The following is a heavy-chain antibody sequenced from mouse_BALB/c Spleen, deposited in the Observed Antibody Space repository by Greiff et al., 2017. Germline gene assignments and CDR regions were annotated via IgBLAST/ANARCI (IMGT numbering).Heavy chain of an antibody. D-gene: IGHD2-10*02. CDR1: GYTFTSYV. Sequence: VQLKQSGPELVKPGASVKMSCKASGYTFTSYVMHWVKQKPGQGLEWIGYINPYNDGTKYNEKFKGKATLTSDKSSSTAYMELSSLTSEDSAVYYCARLYGNYAPYYYAMDYWGQGTSVTVSS. CDR3: ARLYGNYAPYYYAMDY. J-gene: IGHJ4*01. CDR2: INPYNDGT. V-gene: IGHV1-14*01.